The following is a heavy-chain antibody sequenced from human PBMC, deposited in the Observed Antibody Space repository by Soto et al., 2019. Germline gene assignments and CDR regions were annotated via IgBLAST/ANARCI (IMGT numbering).Heavy chain of an antibody. CDR3: ARDITMVRGVRYYYYGIDV. J-gene: IGHJ6*02. CDR2: IFGSGGGI. CDR1: GFTFSVYT. D-gene: IGHD3-10*01. V-gene: IGHV3-23*01. Sequence: GGSLRLSCEASGFTFSVYTMNWVRQVPGKGLEWVSGIFGSGGGIQYADSVRGRFTISRDNSKNTLYLQMNSLRAEDTAVYYCARDITMVRGVRYYYYGIDVWGQGTTVTVSS.